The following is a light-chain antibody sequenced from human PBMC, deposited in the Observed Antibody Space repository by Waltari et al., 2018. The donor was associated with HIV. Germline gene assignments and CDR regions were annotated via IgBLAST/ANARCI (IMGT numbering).Light chain of an antibody. CDR3: SSYSSSTSPYV. CDR2: EVS. Sequence: LTQPASVSGSPGQSITISCTGTTRDIGNYNYVSWYQHHPCRAPKLIIYEVSHRPSGVSNRFSGSKSSNTASLTVSGLHAEDEGDYYCSSYSSSTSPYVFGTGTKVTVV. V-gene: IGLV2-14*01. J-gene: IGLJ1*01. CDR1: TRDIGNYNY.